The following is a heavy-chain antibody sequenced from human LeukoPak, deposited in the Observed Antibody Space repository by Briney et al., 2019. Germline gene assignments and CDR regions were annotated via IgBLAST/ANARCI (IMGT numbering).Heavy chain of an antibody. D-gene: IGHD6-13*01. Sequence: SETLSLTCTVSGGSISSSSYYWGWIRQPPGKGLEWIGSIYYSGSTYYNPSLKSRVTISVDTSKNQFSLKLSSVTAADTAVYYCARQYYPYSSSWPNWFDPWGQGILVIVSS. CDR3: ARQYYPYSSSWPNWFDP. CDR1: GGSISSSSYY. V-gene: IGHV4-39*01. J-gene: IGHJ5*02. CDR2: IYYSGST.